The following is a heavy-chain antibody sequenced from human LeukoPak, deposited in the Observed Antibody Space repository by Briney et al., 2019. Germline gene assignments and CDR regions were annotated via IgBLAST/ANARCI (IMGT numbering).Heavy chain of an antibody. CDR3: ARSIVGVRKRNDY. Sequence: ASVTASCTASGYTFTSYDIIWVRQASGQGLEWMGWMNPNSGHTGYAQKFQGRVTMTRTTSISTAYMELTSLTSEDSAVYYCARSIVGVRKRNDYWGQGTLVTVSS. J-gene: IGHJ4*02. D-gene: IGHD1-26*01. CDR1: GYTFTSYD. V-gene: IGHV1-8*01. CDR2: MNPNSGHT.